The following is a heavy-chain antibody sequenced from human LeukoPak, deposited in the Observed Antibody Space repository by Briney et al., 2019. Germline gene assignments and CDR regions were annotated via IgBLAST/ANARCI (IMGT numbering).Heavy chain of an antibody. V-gene: IGHV4-34*01. CDR2: INHSGST. J-gene: IGHJ5*02. CDR1: GGSFSGYY. D-gene: IGHD6-19*01. CDR3: AGGGCIGLYSSENWFVP. Sequence: SETLSLTCAVYGGSFSGYYWSWIRQPPGKGLEWIGEINHSGSTNYNPSLKSRVTISVDTSKNQFSLKLSYVTAADTAVYYCAGGGCIGLYSSENWFVPSGERALFTVSS.